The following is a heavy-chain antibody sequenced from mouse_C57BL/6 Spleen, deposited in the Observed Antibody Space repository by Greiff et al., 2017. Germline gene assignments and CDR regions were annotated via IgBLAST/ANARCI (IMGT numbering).Heavy chain of an antibody. Sequence: QVQLQQSGAELVKPGASVKLSCKASGYTFTSYWMHWVKQRPGRGLEWIGRIDPNSGGTKYNEKFKSKATLTVDKPSSTAYMRLISLTSEDSAVYYCARSGYCSSYWYFDVWGTGTTVTVSS. D-gene: IGHD1-1*01. CDR2: IDPNSGGT. CDR3: ARSGYCSSYWYFDV. V-gene: IGHV1-72*01. J-gene: IGHJ1*03. CDR1: GYTFTSYW.